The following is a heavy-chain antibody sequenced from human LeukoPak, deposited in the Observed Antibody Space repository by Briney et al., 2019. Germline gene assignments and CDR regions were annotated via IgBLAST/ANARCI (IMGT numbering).Heavy chain of an antibody. CDR2: TRGRGGST. Sequence: GGSLRLSCAASGFTFRSYAMSWVREAPGKGLGWSSVTRGRGGSTYYADSVKGRLTISRENSKNTLYLQMKSLRAEDTAVYYCAAQKRGSYRPYYFDYWGQGTLVTVSS. V-gene: IGHV3-23*01. D-gene: IGHD3-16*01. CDR3: AAQKRGSYRPYYFDY. CDR1: GFTFRSYA. J-gene: IGHJ4*02.